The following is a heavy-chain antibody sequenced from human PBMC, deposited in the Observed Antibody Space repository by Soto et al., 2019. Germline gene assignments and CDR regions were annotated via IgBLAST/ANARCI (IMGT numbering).Heavy chain of an antibody. CDR2: IKDDGTEK. J-gene: IGHJ6*02. CDR1: GFNFDNYY. V-gene: IGHV3-7*01. Sequence: GGSLRLSCEASGFNFDNYYMTWVRQAPGKGLEWVANIKDDGTEKYYLDSVEGRFTISRDNAKKSLFLQMKSLRAEDTAVYYCASAHYHDNRHYYYYGMAVWGQGTTVTVSS. CDR3: ASAHYHDNRHYYYYGMAV. D-gene: IGHD1-1*01.